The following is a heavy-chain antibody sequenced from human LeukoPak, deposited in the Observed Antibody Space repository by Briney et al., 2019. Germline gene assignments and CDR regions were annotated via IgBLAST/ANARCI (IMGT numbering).Heavy chain of an antibody. V-gene: IGHV1-69*04. CDR1: GGTFSSYA. D-gene: IGHD5-24*01. Sequence: SVKVSCKASGGTFSSYAISWVRQAPGQGHEWMGRIIPIFGIANYAQKFQGRVTITADKSTSTAYMELSSLRSEDTAVYYCARDTGMATIKHFDYWGQGTLVTVSS. CDR2: IIPIFGIA. J-gene: IGHJ4*02. CDR3: ARDTGMATIKHFDY.